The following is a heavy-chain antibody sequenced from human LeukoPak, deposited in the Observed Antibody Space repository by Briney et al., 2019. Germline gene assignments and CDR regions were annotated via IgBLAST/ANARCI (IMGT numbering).Heavy chain of an antibody. CDR1: GFTFDDYG. D-gene: IGHD6-25*01. V-gene: IGHV3-20*04. Sequence: RTGGSLRLSCAASGFTFDDYGMSWVRHAPGKGLEWVSHINWNGGSTGYADSVKGRFTISRDNAKNSLYLQMNSLRAEDTALYYCAREKKRSARSAFDIRGQGTMVTVSS. CDR2: INWNGGST. J-gene: IGHJ3*02. CDR3: AREKKRSARSAFDI.